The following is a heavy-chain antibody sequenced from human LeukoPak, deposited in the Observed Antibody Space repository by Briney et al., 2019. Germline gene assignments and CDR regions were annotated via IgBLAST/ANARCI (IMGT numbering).Heavy chain of an antibody. CDR2: INHSGST. Sequence: SETLSLTCAVHGGSFSGYYWSWIRQPPGKGLEWIGEINHSGSTDYNPSLKSRVTISVDTSKNQFSLKLNFVTAADTAVYYCAKTPTALVRGGYYFDNWGQGTLVTVSS. J-gene: IGHJ4*02. D-gene: IGHD6-6*01. CDR3: AKTPTALVRGGYYFDN. V-gene: IGHV4-34*01. CDR1: GGSFSGYY.